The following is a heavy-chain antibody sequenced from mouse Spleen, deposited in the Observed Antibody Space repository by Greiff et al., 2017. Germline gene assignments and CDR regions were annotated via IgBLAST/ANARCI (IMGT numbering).Heavy chain of an antibody. CDR3: TRDEKGYFDY. CDR2: ISSGGDYI. Sequence: EVKLMESGEGLVKPGGSLKLSCAASGFTFSSYAMSWVRQTPEKRLEWVAYISSGGDYIYYADTVKGRFTISRDNARNTLYLQMSSLKSEDTAMYYCTRDEKGYFDYWGQGTTLTVSS. V-gene: IGHV5-9-1*02. CDR1: GFTFSSYA. J-gene: IGHJ2*01.